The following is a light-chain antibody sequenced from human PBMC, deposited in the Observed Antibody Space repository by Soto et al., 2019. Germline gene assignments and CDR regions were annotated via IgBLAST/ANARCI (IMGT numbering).Light chain of an antibody. CDR3: LQEHIYPLA. CDR1: QGIRND. Sequence: AIQMTQSPSSLSASVGDRVTITCRASQGIRNDLGWYQQKPGKAPKLLIYAASNLQSGVPSRFSGSRSGTDFTLTISSVPPDDVATYYCLQEHIYPLAFGPGTKVDIK. V-gene: IGKV1-6*01. J-gene: IGKJ3*01. CDR2: AAS.